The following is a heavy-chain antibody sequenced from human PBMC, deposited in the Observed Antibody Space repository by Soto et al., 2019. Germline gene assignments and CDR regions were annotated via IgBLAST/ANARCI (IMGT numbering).Heavy chain of an antibody. D-gene: IGHD6-19*01. CDR3: AKDSLSSGWYYYFDY. Sequence: GGSLRLSCAASGFTFSSYAMSWVRQAPGKGMEWVSAISGSGGSTYYADSVKGRFTISRDNSKNTLYLQMNSLRAEDTAVYYCAKDSLSSGWYYYFDYWGQGTLVTVSS. CDR1: GFTFSSYA. J-gene: IGHJ4*02. V-gene: IGHV3-23*01. CDR2: ISGSGGST.